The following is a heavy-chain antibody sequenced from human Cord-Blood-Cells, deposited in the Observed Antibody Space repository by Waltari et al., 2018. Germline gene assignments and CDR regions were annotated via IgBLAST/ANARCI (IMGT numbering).Heavy chain of an antibody. Sequence: EWIGYIYYSGSTNYNPSLKSRVTISVDTSKNQFSLKLSSVTAADTAVYYCASDLCTNGVCYAFDIWGQGTMVTVSS. CDR2: IYYSGST. CDR3: ASDLCTNGVCYAFDI. V-gene: IGHV4-59*01. D-gene: IGHD2-8*01. J-gene: IGHJ3*02.